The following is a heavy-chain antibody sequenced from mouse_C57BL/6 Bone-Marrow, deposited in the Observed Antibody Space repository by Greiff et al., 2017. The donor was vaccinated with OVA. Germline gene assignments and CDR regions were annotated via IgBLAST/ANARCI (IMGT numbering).Heavy chain of an antibody. CDR2: IYPGSGST. Sequence: QVQLQQPGAELVKPGASVKMSCKASGYTFTSYWITWVKQRPGQGLEWIGDIYPGSGSTNYNEKFKSKATLTVDTSSSTAYMQLSSLTSEDSAVYYCARRGTCGTWGFAYWGQGTLVTVSA. V-gene: IGHV1-55*01. D-gene: IGHD3-3*01. CDR1: GYTFTSYW. J-gene: IGHJ3*01. CDR3: ARRGTCGTWGFAY.